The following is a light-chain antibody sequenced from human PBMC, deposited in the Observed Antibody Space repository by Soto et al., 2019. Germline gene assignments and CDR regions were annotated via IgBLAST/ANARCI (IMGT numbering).Light chain of an antibody. CDR1: QSLLHRDGHTY. Sequence: DIVMTQSPLSLSVTPGEPASISCRSSQSLLHRDGHTYLDWYLQKPGQSPQLLIYLTSNRASGVPDRDSGSGSGTDFTLRISSVEAEDVEVYYCMQTLKFWTFGQGTKVEIK. J-gene: IGKJ1*01. V-gene: IGKV2-28*01. CDR3: MQTLKFWT. CDR2: LTS.